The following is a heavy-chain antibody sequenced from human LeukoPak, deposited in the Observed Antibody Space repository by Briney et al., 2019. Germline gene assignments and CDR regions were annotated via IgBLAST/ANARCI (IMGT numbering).Heavy chain of an antibody. CDR2: IIPIFGTA. CDR3: ARDTGGGSSWYGDAFDI. J-gene: IGHJ3*02. D-gene: IGHD6-13*01. V-gene: IGHV1-69*06. Sequence: ASVKVSCKASGGTFSSYAISWVRQAPGQGLEWMGGIIPIFGTANYAQKFQGRVTITADKSTSTAYMELSSLRAEDTAVYYCARDTGGGSSWYGDAFDIWGQGTMVTVSS. CDR1: GGTFSSYA.